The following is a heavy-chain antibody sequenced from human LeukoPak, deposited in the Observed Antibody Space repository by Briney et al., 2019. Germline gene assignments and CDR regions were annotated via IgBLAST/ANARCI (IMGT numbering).Heavy chain of an antibody. D-gene: IGHD2-2*02. CDR3: ARAQGDCSSTSCYSPSVVDV. CDR1: GGSFSGYY. J-gene: IGHJ6*02. CDR2: INHSGST. Sequence: TSETLSLTCAVYGGSFSGYYWRWIRQPPGKGLEWVGEINHSGSTNYNPSLKSRVTISVDTYKNQFSLKLSSVTAADTAVYYCARAQGDCSSTSCYSPSVVDVWGQGTTVTVSS. V-gene: IGHV4-34*01.